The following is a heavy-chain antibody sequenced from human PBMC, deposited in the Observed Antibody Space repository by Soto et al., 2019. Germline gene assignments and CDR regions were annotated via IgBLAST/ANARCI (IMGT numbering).Heavy chain of an antibody. CDR3: ARLYCTNGVCTEDAFDI. V-gene: IGHV4-34*01. CDR1: GGSFSGYY. Sequence: SETLALTFAVYGGSFSGYYWSWIRQPPGKGLEWIGEINHSGSTNYNPSLKSRVTISVDTSKNQFSLKLSSVTAADTAVYYCARLYCTNGVCTEDAFDIWGQGTMVTVSS. CDR2: INHSGST. J-gene: IGHJ3*02. D-gene: IGHD2-8*01.